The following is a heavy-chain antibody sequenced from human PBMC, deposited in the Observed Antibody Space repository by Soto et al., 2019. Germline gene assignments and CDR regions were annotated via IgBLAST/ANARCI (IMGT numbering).Heavy chain of an antibody. CDR1: GRSISSSSYY. CDR3: ASEGYCSGGSCPF. J-gene: IGHJ3*01. V-gene: IGHV4-39*01. D-gene: IGHD2-15*01. Sequence: PSETLSLTCTVSGRSISSSSYYWGWIRQPPGKGLEWIGSIYYSGSTYYNPSLKSRVTISVDTSKNQFSLKLSSVTAADTAVYYCASEGYCSGGSCPFWGQGTMVTVSS. CDR2: IYYSGST.